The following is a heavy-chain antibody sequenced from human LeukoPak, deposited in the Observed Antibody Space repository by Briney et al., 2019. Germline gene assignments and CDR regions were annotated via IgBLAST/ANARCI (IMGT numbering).Heavy chain of an antibody. CDR3: TTAYYDILTGYLDAFDI. V-gene: IGHV3-15*01. CDR1: GFTFSNAW. CDR2: IKSKTDGGTT. Sequence: PGGSLRLSCAASGFTFSNAWMSWVRQAPGKGLEWVGRIKSKTDGGTTDYAAPVKGRFTISRDDSKNTLYLQMNSLKTEDTAVYYSTTAYYDILTGYLDAFDIWGQGTMVTVSS. J-gene: IGHJ3*02. D-gene: IGHD3-9*01.